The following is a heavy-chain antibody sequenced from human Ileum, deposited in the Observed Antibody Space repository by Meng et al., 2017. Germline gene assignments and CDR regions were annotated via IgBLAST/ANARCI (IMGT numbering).Heavy chain of an antibody. Sequence: QVQLQESGPRLVKPSQTLSLTCTVSGGSISSGDYYWSWVRQSPGKGPEWIGYIYSNGNTYSNPSLRGRLMISIDTSKNQFSLKLSSVTAADTAVYYCARAPKYCTNAVCSRPLDSWGQGTLVTGYS. CDR2: IYSNGNT. CDR3: ARAPKYCTNAVCSRPLDS. CDR1: GGSISSGDYY. V-gene: IGHV4-30-4*01. J-gene: IGHJ4*02. D-gene: IGHD2-8*01.